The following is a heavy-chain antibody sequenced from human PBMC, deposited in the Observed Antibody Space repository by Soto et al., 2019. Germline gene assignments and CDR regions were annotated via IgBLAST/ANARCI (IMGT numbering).Heavy chain of an antibody. V-gene: IGHV4-59*01. Sequence: PSETLSLTCTVSGGYISSYYWSWIRQPPGKGLEWIGYIYYSGSTNYNPSLKSRVTISVDTSKNQFSLKLSSVTAADTAVYYCARGLYDYIWGSYRRSYYYYYMDVWGKGTTVTVSS. CDR1: GGYISSYY. CDR3: ARGLYDYIWGSYRRSYYYYYMDV. CDR2: IYYSGST. J-gene: IGHJ6*03. D-gene: IGHD3-16*02.